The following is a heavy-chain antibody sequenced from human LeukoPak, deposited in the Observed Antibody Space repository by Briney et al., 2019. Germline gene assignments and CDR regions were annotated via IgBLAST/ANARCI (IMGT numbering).Heavy chain of an antibody. CDR2: ISSTSTTL. CDR3: ARLEEDYDILTGYYPRPDYGMDV. CDR1: GFTFSSSS. D-gene: IGHD3-9*01. Sequence: PGGSLRLSCAASGFTFSSSSMNWVRQAPGKGLEWVSYISSTSTTLYYADSVRGRFTISRDNAKNSLYLQMNSLRAEDTAVYCCARLEEDYDILTGYYPRPDYGMDVWGQGTTVTVSS. V-gene: IGHV3-48*01. J-gene: IGHJ6*02.